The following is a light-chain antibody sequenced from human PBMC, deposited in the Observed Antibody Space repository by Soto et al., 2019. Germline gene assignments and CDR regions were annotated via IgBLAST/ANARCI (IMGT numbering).Light chain of an antibody. CDR1: QSVSRW. J-gene: IGKJ1*01. CDR3: QQYNDNWT. CDR2: KAS. V-gene: IGKV1-5*03. Sequence: DIQMTQSPSTLSASVGDRVTITCRASQSVSRWWAWYQQKPGKAPKLLIYKASTLESGVPSRFSGSGSGTEFTLAISSLQPDYSATYYCQQYNDNWTFGQGTKVEIK.